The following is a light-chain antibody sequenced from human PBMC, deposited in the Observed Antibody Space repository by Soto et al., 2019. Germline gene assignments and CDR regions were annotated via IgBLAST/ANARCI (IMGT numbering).Light chain of an antibody. V-gene: IGKV3-11*01. CDR3: QHRNDWPLT. CDR1: QNVNNW. Sequence: EIVLTQSPTTLSLSPGERATLSCRASQNVNNWLAWYQQKPGQAPRLLIYEASRRATGIPARFSGSGSGTDFTLTISSLEPEDSAVYYCQHRNDWPLTFGGGTKVEIK. J-gene: IGKJ4*01. CDR2: EAS.